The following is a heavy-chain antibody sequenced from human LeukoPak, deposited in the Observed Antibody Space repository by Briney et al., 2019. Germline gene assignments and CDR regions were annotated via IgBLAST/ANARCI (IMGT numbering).Heavy chain of an antibody. V-gene: IGHV4-34*01. D-gene: IGHD1-1*01. CDR1: GGSFSGYY. CDR2: INHSGST. Sequence: PSETLSLTCAVYGGSFSGYYWSWIRQPPGKGLEWIGEINHSGSTNYNPSLKSRVTISVDTSKNQFSLKLSSVTAADTAVYYCARHDRYYLDYWGQGTLVTVSS. J-gene: IGHJ4*02. CDR3: ARHDRYYLDY.